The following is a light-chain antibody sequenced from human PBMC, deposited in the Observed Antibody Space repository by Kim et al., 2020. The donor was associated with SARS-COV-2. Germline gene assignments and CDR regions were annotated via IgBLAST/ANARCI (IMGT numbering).Light chain of an antibody. J-gene: IGLJ1*01. CDR1: SSDVGNYDL. CDR3: CSYAGSNTGL. CDR2: EVN. Sequence: GQSITIPCTGTSSDVGNYDLVSWYQQHPGKVPRLMIYEVNKRPSGVSYRFSGSKSGNTASLTISGLQAEEEADYYCCSYAGSNTGLFGTGTKVTVL. V-gene: IGLV2-23*02.